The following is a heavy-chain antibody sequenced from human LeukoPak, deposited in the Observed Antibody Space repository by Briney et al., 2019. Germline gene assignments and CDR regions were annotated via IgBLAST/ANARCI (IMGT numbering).Heavy chain of an antibody. CDR1: GFTVSSNY. CDR3: ARAIVGATGFDY. D-gene: IGHD1-26*01. V-gene: IGHV3-53*01. Sequence: GGSLRLSCAASGFTVSSNYMSWVRQAPGKGLEWVSVIYSGGSTYYADSVKGRFTISGDNSKNTLFLHMNSLRAEDTAVYYCARAIVGATGFDYWGQGTLVTVSS. CDR2: IYSGGST. J-gene: IGHJ4*02.